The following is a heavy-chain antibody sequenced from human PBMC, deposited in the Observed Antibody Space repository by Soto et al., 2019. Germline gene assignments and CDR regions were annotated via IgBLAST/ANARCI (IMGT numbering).Heavy chain of an antibody. CDR1: GGSFSGYY. D-gene: IGHD3-10*01. CDR3: ARPHNMVRGVRTNYNWFDP. CDR2: MNHSAST. Sequence: PSETLSLTCAVYGGSFSGYYWSWIRRPPGKGREGSGGMNHSASTNYSPSLKSRVTISVATSKTPFSLKLSSVTAADTAVYYCARPHNMVRGVRTNYNWFDPWGQGTLVTVSS. V-gene: IGHV4-34*01. J-gene: IGHJ5*02.